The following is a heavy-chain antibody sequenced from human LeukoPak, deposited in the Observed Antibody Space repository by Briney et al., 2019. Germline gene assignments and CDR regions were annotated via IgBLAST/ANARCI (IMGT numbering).Heavy chain of an antibody. CDR2: ISYDGSNK. CDR1: GFTFSSYA. CDR3: ATERGDSPDY. D-gene: IGHD2-21*01. V-gene: IGHV3-30-3*01. Sequence: GRSLRLSCAASGFTFSSYAMHWVRQAPGKGLEWVAVISYDGSNKYYADSVKGRFTISRDNSKNTLYLQMNNLRAEDTAVYYCATERGDSPDYWGQGTLVTVSS. J-gene: IGHJ4*02.